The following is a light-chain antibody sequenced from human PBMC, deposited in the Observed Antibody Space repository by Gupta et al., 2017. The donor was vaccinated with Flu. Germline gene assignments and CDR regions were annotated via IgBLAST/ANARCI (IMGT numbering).Light chain of an antibody. CDR3: QHSHSPPCT. CDR2: GAS. Sequence: DIQMTQSPSSLSSSVGDRVTIPCRASQNINNYVNWYHQKPGEGPKFLIYGASILQSGVPSRFSGSGSGTDFTLTISRRQPEDFGNYYCQHSHSPPCTFGQGTKVEI. V-gene: IGKV1-39*01. CDR1: QNINNY. J-gene: IGKJ2*02.